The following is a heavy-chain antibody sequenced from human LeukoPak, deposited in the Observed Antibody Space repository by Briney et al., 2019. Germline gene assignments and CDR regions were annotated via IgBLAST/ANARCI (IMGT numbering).Heavy chain of an antibody. CDR3: ARLWLDRGWYFDL. Sequence: GSLRLSCAASGFTFSSYAMSWVRQAPGKGLEWIGYIYYSGSTNYNPSLKSRVTISVDTSKNQFSLKLSSVTAADTAVYYCARLWLDRGWYFDLWGRGTLVTVSS. D-gene: IGHD6-19*01. CDR2: IYYSGST. V-gene: IGHV4-59*01. J-gene: IGHJ2*01. CDR1: GFTFSSYA.